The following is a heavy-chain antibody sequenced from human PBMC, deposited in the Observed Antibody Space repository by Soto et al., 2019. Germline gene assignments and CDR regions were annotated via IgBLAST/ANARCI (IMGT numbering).Heavy chain of an antibody. J-gene: IGHJ3*02. CDR1: GFTFSTYG. Sequence: QVQLVESGGGVVQPGRSLRLSCAASGFTFSTYGMHWVRQAPGKGLEWVAVIWNDGSTKYYADSVKGRFTISRDDSKNTLYLQMNSLRAEDTAVYYCARVLRYFDCDYAYDIWGQGTMVTVSS. CDR3: ARVLRYFDCDYAYDI. CDR2: IWNDGSTK. D-gene: IGHD3-9*01. V-gene: IGHV3-33*01.